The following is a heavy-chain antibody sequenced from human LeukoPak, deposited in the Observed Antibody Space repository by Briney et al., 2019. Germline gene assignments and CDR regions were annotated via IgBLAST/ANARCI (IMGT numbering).Heavy chain of an antibody. Sequence: GGSLRLSCAASGFTFSGYWMHWVRQAPGKGLQWVSAISGGGGFSYYANSVKGRFTISRDTSRNTLYLQMNSLRAEDTAVYYCANGGLWLPTRSDWGRGTLVTVSS. CDR1: GFTFSGYW. J-gene: IGHJ4*02. V-gene: IGHV3-23*01. CDR2: ISGGGGFS. CDR3: ANGGLWLPTRSD. D-gene: IGHD3-22*01.